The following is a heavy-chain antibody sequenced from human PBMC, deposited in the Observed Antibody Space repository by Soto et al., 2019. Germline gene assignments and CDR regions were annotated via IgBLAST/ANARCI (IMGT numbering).Heavy chain of an antibody. CDR2: VNDDGRST. V-gene: IGHV3-74*01. J-gene: IGHJ2*01. D-gene: IGHD1-20*01. CDR3: ARDLITASGGPNWYFDL. CDR1: GFTFSRHW. Sequence: VESGGGLVQPGGSLRLSCASSGFTFSRHWMHWVRQAPGKGLVWVARVNDDGRSTAYGDSVRGRFTISRENAKNTLYLQMDSLKSEDTAVYYCARDLITASGGPNWYFDLWGRGTLVTVSS.